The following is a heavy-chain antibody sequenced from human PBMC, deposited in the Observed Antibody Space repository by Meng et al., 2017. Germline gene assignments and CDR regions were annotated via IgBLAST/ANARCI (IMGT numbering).Heavy chain of an antibody. J-gene: IGHJ4*02. CDR1: GFTFSSYE. V-gene: IGHV3-19*01. CDR2: VSWNGSRT. Sequence: GESLKISCAASGFTFSSYEMNWVRQAPGKGLEWVSGVSWNGSRTHYADSVKGRFTISRDNAKNSLYLQMNSLRAEDTALYYCARGTVTTDSPDYWGQGTLVTVSS. CDR3: ARGTVTTDSPDY. D-gene: IGHD4-17*01.